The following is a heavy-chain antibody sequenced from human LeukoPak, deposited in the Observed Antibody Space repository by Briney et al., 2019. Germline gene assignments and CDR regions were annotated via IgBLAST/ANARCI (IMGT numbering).Heavy chain of an antibody. CDR2: IYHSGST. CDR1: GGSISSGGYS. CDR3: ARGARSAYRYYGSGDTYYFDY. Sequence: SQTLSLTCAVSGGSISSGGYSWSWIRQPPGKGLEWIGYIYHSGSTYYNPSLKSRVTISVDRSKNRFPLKLSSVTAADTAVYYCARGARSAYRYYGSGDTYYFDYWGQGTLVTVSS. V-gene: IGHV4-30-2*01. D-gene: IGHD3-10*01. J-gene: IGHJ4*02.